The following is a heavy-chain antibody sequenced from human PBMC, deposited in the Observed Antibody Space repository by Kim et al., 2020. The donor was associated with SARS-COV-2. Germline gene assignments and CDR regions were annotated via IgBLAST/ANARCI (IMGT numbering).Heavy chain of an antibody. CDR3: ARPQYCSGGSCYYFDR. J-gene: IGHJ4*02. Sequence: DVMKGRLTIARDNSKNTVYRQMNSLRVEDTAIYYCARPQYCSGGSCYYFDRWGQGSLVTVSS. D-gene: IGHD2-15*01. V-gene: IGHV3-30*07.